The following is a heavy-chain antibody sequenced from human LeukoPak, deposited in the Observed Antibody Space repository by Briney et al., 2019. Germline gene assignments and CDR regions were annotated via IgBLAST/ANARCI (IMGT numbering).Heavy chain of an antibody. D-gene: IGHD6-19*01. V-gene: IGHV4-4*07. J-gene: IGHJ2*01. CDR1: GGSISSYY. CDR2: IYTSGST. Sequence: SETLSLTCTVSGGSISSYYWSWIRQPAGKGLEWIGRIYTSGSTNYNPSLKSRVTISVDTSKNQFSLKLSSVTAADTAVYYCARGRGLGWSPGRYFDLWGRGTLVTVSS. CDR3: ARGRGLGWSPGRYFDL.